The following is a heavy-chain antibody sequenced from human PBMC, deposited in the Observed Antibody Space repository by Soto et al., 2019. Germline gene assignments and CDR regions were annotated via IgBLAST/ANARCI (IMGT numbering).Heavy chain of an antibody. CDR1: RGTFSSYA. D-gene: IGHD2-2*01. CDR2: IIPIFSTA. Sequence: ASVKVSCKACRGTFSSYAIRWVREAPGQGLEWMGGIIPIFSTANYAQKYQGRVTITADESTSTAYMELSSLRSENTAVYYGAKNHTAVVSDAFDIWGQGTMVTVSS. V-gene: IGHV1-69*13. CDR3: AKNHTAVVSDAFDI. J-gene: IGHJ3*02.